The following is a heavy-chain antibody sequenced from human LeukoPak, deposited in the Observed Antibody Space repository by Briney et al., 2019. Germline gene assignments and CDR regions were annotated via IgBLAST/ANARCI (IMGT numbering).Heavy chain of an antibody. D-gene: IGHD3-3*01. V-gene: IGHV4-4*07. CDR3: ARDEYYDFWSGYSGFDY. J-gene: IGHJ4*02. CDR1: GGSISSYY. CDR2: IYTSGST. Sequence: SETLSLTCTVSGGSISSYYWSWIRQPAGKGLEWIGRIYTSGSTNYNPSLKSRVTMSVDTSKNQFSLKLSSVTAADTAVYYCARDEYYDFWSGYSGFDYCGQGNLVTVSS.